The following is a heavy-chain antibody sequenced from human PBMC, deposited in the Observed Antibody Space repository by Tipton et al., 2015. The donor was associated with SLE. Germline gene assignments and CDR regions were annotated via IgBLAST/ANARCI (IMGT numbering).Heavy chain of an antibody. D-gene: IGHD6-19*01. Sequence: LRLSCAVSGFSISSGYYWGWIRQSPGKGLEWIGRIYTSGSTKYSPSLKSRVTISTNTSRNQFSLRLSSVTAADTAFYYCARTSYSSGWYADYWGQGILVTVSS. CDR2: IYTSGST. CDR3: ARTSYSSGWYADY. J-gene: IGHJ4*02. CDR1: GFSISSGYY. V-gene: IGHV4-38-2*01.